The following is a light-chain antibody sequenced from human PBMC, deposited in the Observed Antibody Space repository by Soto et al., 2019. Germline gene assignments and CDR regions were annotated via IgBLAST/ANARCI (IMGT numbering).Light chain of an antibody. CDR3: ASWDDSLNGPYV. CDR1: SSNIGSNT. CDR2: SNN. J-gene: IGLJ1*01. V-gene: IGLV1-44*01. Sequence: SVLTKPPSASGTPGQRGTISCSVSSSNIGSNTVNWYQQLPGTAPKLLIYSNNQRPSGVPDRFSGSKSGTSASLAISGLQSEDEADYYCASWDDSLNGPYVFGTGTKVTVL.